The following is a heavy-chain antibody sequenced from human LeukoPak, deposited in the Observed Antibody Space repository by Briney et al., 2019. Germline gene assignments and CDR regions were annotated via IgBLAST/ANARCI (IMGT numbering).Heavy chain of an antibody. CDR1: GGSFSGYY. CDR3: ARGYCSSTSCYRRRDYYYYGMDV. D-gene: IGHD2-2*02. Sequence: PSETLPLTCAVYGGSFSGYYWSWIRQPPGKGLEWIGEINHSGSTNYNPSLKSRVTISVDTSKNQFSLKLSSVTAADTAVYYCARGYCSSTSCYRRRDYYYYGMDVWGQGTTVTVSS. J-gene: IGHJ6*02. V-gene: IGHV4-34*01. CDR2: INHSGST.